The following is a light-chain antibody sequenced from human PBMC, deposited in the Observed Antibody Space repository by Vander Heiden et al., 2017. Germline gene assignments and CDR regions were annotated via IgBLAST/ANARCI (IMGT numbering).Light chain of an antibody. J-gene: IGLJ2*01. CDR1: NIGSRS. CDR3: QVWDSVSDPVV. V-gene: IGLV3-21*02. Sequence: SYVLTQPPPVSVAPGQTDTMTCGGHNIGSRSVQWYQKKPGQAPVLVVYDDRVRPSGIPERVSGSNSEDTATLTISRVEAGDEADYYCQVWDSVSDPVVFGGGTKVTV. CDR2: DDR.